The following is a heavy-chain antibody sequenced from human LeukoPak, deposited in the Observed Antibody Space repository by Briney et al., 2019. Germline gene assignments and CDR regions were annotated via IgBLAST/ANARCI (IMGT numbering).Heavy chain of an antibody. D-gene: IGHD2-2*01. Sequence: GGSLRLSCAASGFIFSSYGMHWVRQVPGKGLEWVSYISSSTSTIYYADSVKGRFTISRDNAKNSLYLQMNSLRAEDTAVYYCARRLLGYCSSTSCSALDYWGQGTLVTVSS. CDR3: ARRLLGYCSSTSCSALDY. V-gene: IGHV3-48*01. J-gene: IGHJ4*02. CDR1: GFIFSSYG. CDR2: ISSSTSTI.